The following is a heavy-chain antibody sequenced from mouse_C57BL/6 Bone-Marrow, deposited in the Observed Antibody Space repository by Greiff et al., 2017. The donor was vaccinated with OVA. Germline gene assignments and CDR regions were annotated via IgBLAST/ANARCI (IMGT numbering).Heavy chain of an antibody. D-gene: IGHD4-1*01. CDR1: GYSFTAYY. J-gene: IGHJ3*01. V-gene: IGHV1-42*01. CDR3: ARGGTSPFAY. CDR2: INPSTGGT. Sequence: DVKLVESGPELVKPGASVKISCKASGYSFTAYYMNWVKQSPEKSLEWIGEINPSTGGTTYNQKFKAKATLTVDKSSSTAYMQLKSLTSEDSAVYYCARGGTSPFAYWGQGTLVTVSA.